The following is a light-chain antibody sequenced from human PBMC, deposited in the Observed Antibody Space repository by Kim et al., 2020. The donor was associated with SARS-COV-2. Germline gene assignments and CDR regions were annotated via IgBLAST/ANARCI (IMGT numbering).Light chain of an antibody. CDR2: SNN. Sequence: GQRITPSCSGSDSNIGSTTVNWYQQFPGTAPTLLIYSNNQRPSGVPDRFSGSKSDTSASLAISGLQSEDEADYFCASWDDRLNGWVFGGGTKVTVL. J-gene: IGLJ3*02. CDR1: DSNIGSTT. CDR3: ASWDDRLNGWV. V-gene: IGLV1-44*01.